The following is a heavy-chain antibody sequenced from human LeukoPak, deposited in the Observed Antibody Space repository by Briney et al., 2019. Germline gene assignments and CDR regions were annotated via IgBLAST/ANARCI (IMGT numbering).Heavy chain of an antibody. D-gene: IGHD6-13*01. J-gene: IGHJ4*02. CDR1: GFSFSNYG. CDR2: IQTDGRTK. V-gene: IGHV3-30*02. Sequence: GGSLRLSCAASGFSFSNYGIHWVRQAPGKGLEWVTFIQTDGRTKYYADSVRGRFTISRDNSKNTVSLQLNSLRVEDTAFYYCAREESSLVLSGLGYWGQGTLVSVSS. CDR3: AREESSLVLSGLGY.